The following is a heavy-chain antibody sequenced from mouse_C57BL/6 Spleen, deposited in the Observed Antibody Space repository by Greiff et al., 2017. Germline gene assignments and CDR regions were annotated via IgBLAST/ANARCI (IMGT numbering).Heavy chain of an antibody. D-gene: IGHD5-1*01. CDR1: GYAFTNYL. CDR3: ARSRTPYYFDY. J-gene: IGHJ2*01. CDR2: INPGSGGT. V-gene: IGHV1-54*01. Sequence: VQLVESGAELVRPGTSVKVSCKASGYAFTNYLIEWVKQRPGQGLEWIGVINPGSGGTNYNEKFKGKATLTADKSSSTAYMQLSSLTSEDSAVYFCARSRTPYYFDYWGQGTTLTVSS.